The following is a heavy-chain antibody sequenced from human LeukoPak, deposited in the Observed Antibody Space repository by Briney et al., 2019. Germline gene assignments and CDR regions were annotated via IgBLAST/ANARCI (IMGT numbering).Heavy chain of an antibody. D-gene: IGHD6-19*01. Sequence: ASVKVSCKASGYTFSSYAISWVRQAPGQGLEWMGRIIPILGIANYAQKFQGRVTITADKSTSTAYMELSSLRSEDTAVYYCARDSLAVAGTGMDYWGQGTLVTVSS. V-gene: IGHV1-69*04. CDR1: GYTFSSYA. J-gene: IGHJ4*02. CDR2: IIPILGIA. CDR3: ARDSLAVAGTGMDY.